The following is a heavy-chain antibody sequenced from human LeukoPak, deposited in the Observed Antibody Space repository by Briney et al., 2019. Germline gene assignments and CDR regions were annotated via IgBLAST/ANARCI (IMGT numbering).Heavy chain of an antibody. J-gene: IGHJ4*02. Sequence: PSETLSLTCTVSGGSMSSYYWSWIPQPPGKGVEWFGSIYYSGSTNYDPSFKSRVTISVDTSKNQFSLKLTSVTAADTAVYYCARDRWRLQPDYWGQGILVTVSS. CDR3: ARDRWRLQPDY. D-gene: IGHD5-24*01. CDR1: GGSMSSYY. V-gene: IGHV4-59*01. CDR2: IYYSGST.